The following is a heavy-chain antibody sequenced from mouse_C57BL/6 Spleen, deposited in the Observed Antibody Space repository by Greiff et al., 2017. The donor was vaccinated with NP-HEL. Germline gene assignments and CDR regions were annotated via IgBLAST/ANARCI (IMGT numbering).Heavy chain of an antibody. D-gene: IGHD1-1*01. CDR2: ISYDGSN. V-gene: IGHV3-6*01. CDR3: AREGVITTVFDY. J-gene: IGHJ2*01. Sequence: EVQLVESGPGLVKPSQSLSLTCSVTGYSITSGYYWNWIRQFPGNKLEWMGYISYDGSNNYNPSLKNRISITRDTSKNQFFLKLNSVTTEDTATYYCAREGVITTVFDYWGQGTTLTVSS. CDR1: GYSITSGYY.